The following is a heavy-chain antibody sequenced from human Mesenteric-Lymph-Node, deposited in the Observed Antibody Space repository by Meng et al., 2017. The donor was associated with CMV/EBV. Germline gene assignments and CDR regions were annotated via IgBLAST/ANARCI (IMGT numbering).Heavy chain of an antibody. CDR3: ARHQRWLKSEGGFNY. CDR1: VGSFSGYD. CDR2: INHSGST. Sequence: VPLQQWRAGLLMPSATLSLTCAVDVGSFSGYDWSWIRQPPGKGLEWIGEINHSGSTNYNPSLKSRVTISVDTSKNQFSLKLSSVTAADTAVYYCARHQRWLKSEGGFNYWGQGTLVTVSS. V-gene: IGHV4-34*01. J-gene: IGHJ4*02. D-gene: IGHD4-23*01.